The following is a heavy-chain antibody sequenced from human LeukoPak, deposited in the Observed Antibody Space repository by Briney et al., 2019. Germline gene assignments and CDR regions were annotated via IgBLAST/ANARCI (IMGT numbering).Heavy chain of an antibody. CDR2: FDPEDGET. CDR3: ATRATYYDFEEAFDI. D-gene: IGHD3-3*01. V-gene: IGHV1-24*01. CDR1: GYTLTELS. J-gene: IGHJ3*02. Sequence: ASVKVSCKVSGYTLTELSMHWVRQAPGKGLEWMGGFDPEDGETIYAQKFQGRVTMTEDTSTDTAYMELSSLRSEDTAVYYCATRATYYDFEEAFDIWGQRTMVTVSS.